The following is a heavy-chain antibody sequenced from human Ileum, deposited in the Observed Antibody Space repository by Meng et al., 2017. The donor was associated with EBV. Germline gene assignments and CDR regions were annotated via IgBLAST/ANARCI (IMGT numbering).Heavy chain of an antibody. CDR1: GYTFTSYA. V-gene: IGHV1-3*04. D-gene: IGHD6-19*01. CDR2: INTGNGET. Sequence: DQSVQSGAEKKKPGATVEVSCKASGYTFTSYAMNWVRQAPGQRLEWMGWINTGNGETKYSQKFQGRVTLTRDTSASTAYMELSSLRSEDTAVYYCASRPGIAVAGFDYWGQGTLVTVSS. CDR3: ASRPGIAVAGFDY. J-gene: IGHJ4*02.